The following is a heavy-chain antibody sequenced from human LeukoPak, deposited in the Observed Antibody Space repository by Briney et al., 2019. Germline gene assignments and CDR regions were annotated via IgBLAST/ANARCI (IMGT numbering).Heavy chain of an antibody. J-gene: IGHJ6*03. CDR3: ARDRLPRLYYYMDV. V-gene: IGHV1-69*06. CDR1: GGTFSSYA. Sequence: SVKVSCKASGGTFSSYAISWVRQAPGQGLEWMGGIIPIFGTANYAQKFQGRVTITADKSTSTAYMELSSLRSEDTAVYYCARDRLPRLYYYMDVWGKGTTVTVSS. CDR2: IIPIFGTA.